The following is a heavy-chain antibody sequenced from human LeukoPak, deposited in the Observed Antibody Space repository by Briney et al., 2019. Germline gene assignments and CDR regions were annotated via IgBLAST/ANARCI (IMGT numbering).Heavy chain of an antibody. V-gene: IGHV1-8*03. Sequence: ASVKVSCKASGGTFSSYAISWVRQAPGQGLEWMGWMNPNSGNTDYAQQFQGRVTFTSNTSISTAYMELSSLRSEDTAVYYCARGRGRPFYYYYMDVWGKGTTVTVSS. D-gene: IGHD5-12*01. J-gene: IGHJ6*03. CDR1: GGTFSSYA. CDR3: ARGRGRPFYYYYMDV. CDR2: MNPNSGNT.